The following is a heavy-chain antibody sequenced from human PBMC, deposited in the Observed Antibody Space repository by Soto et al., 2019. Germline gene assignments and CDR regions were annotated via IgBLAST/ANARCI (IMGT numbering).Heavy chain of an antibody. V-gene: IGHV4-4*02. J-gene: IGHJ4*02. Sequence: KTSETLSLTCAVSGGSISSSNWWSWVRQPPGKGLEWIGEIYHSGSTNYNPSLKSRVTISVDKSKNQFSLKLSSVTAADTAVYYCARDIRGYSYGPIDEWGQGTPVTVSS. CDR3: ARDIRGYSYGPIDE. D-gene: IGHD5-18*01. CDR2: IYHSGST. CDR1: GGSISSSNW.